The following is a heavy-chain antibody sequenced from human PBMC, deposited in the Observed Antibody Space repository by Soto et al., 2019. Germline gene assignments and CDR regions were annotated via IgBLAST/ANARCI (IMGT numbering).Heavy chain of an antibody. D-gene: IGHD3-10*01. Sequence: ASVKVSCKASGYTFTSYDINWVRQATGQGLEWMGWMNPNSGNTGYAQKFQGRVTMTRNTSISTAYMELSSPRSEDTAVYYCARGQQGIRLLWFGELPNYYGMDVWGQGTTVTVSS. J-gene: IGHJ6*02. V-gene: IGHV1-8*01. CDR2: MNPNSGNT. CDR1: GYTFTSYD. CDR3: ARGQQGIRLLWFGELPNYYGMDV.